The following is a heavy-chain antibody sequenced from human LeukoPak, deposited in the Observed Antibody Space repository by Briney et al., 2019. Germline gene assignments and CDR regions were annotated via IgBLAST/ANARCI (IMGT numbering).Heavy chain of an antibody. Sequence: PGESLKISCKGSGYSFTSYWIGWVHQMPGKGLEWMGIIYPGDSDTRYSPSFQGQVTISADKSISTTYLQWSSLKASDTAMYYCARLAAAGLSSSPGGFDPWGQGTLVTVSS. CDR1: GYSFTSYW. CDR3: ARLAAAGLSSSPGGFDP. V-gene: IGHV5-51*07. J-gene: IGHJ5*02. CDR2: IYPGDSDT. D-gene: IGHD6-13*01.